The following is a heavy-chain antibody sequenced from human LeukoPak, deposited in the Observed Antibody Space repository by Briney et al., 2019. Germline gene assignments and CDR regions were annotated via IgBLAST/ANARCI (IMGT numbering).Heavy chain of an antibody. J-gene: IGHJ5*02. CDR3: ARGPPLFDP. CDR1: GFTFSSYS. Sequence: GGSLRLSCAASGFTFSSYSMNWVRQAPGKGLEWVSYISSSSSTIYNADSVKGRFTISRDNAKNSLYLQMNSLRAEDTGVYYCARGPPLFDPWGQGTLVAVSS. V-gene: IGHV3-48*01. CDR2: ISSSSSTI.